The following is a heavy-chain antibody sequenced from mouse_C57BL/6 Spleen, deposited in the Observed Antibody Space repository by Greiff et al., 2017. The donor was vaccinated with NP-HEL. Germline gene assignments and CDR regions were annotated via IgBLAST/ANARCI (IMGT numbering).Heavy chain of an antibody. J-gene: IGHJ2*01. CDR3: ARYYSNYGDYFDY. CDR1: GYTFTSYW. Sequence: VQLQQPGAELVKPGASVKLSCKASGYTFTSYWMHWVKQRPGQGLEWIGMIHPNSGSTNYNEKFKSKATLTVDKSSSTAYMQLSSLTSEDSAVYYCARYYSNYGDYFDYWGQGTTLTVSS. D-gene: IGHD2-5*01. V-gene: IGHV1-64*01. CDR2: IHPNSGST.